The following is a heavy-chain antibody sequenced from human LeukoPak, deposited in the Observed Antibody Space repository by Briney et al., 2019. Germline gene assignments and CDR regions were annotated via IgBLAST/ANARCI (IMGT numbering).Heavy chain of an antibody. J-gene: IGHJ4*02. CDR3: ARVLPGGPITGFRGYFDY. CDR2: IYYSGST. CDR1: GGSISSGGYY. V-gene: IGHV4-31*03. Sequence: PSQTLSLTCTVSGGSISSGGYYWSWIRQHPGKGLEWTGYIYYSGSTYYNSSLKRRVTISVDTSKTQFSLKLTSVTAADTAVYYCARVLPGGPITGFRGYFDYWGQGTLVTVSS. D-gene: IGHD1-20*01.